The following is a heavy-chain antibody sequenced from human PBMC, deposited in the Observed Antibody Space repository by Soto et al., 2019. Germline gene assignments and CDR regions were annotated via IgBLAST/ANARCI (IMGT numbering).Heavy chain of an antibody. CDR3: ARRYGYSFDY. D-gene: IGHD1-1*01. CDR2: IYYSGST. V-gene: IGHV4-59*08. Sequence: PSETLSLTCTFSGFSISSYYWSLIRQPPGKGLEWIGYIYYSGSTNYNPSLKSRVTISVDTSKNQFSLKLSSVTAADTAVYYCARRYGYSFDYWGQGTLVTVSS. J-gene: IGHJ4*02. CDR1: GFSISSYY.